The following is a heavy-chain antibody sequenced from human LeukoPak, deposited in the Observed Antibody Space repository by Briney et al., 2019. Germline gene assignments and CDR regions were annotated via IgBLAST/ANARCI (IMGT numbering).Heavy chain of an antibody. CDR1: GYTFTSYD. CDR3: ATDYYGSGSYSGY. D-gene: IGHD3-10*01. J-gene: IGHJ4*02. V-gene: IGHV1-8*01. CDR2: MNPNSGNT. Sequence: ASVKVSCKASGYTFTSYDINWVRQAPGQGLEWMGWMNPNSGNTGYAQKFQGRVTMTRNTSISTAYMELSSLRSEDTAVYYCATDYYGSGSYSGYWGQGTLVTVSS.